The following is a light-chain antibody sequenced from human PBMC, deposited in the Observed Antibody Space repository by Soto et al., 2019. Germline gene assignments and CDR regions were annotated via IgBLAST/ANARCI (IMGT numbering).Light chain of an antibody. CDR2: GAS. CDR1: QSVSNNY. V-gene: IGKV3-20*01. CDR3: QQYTASPRT. J-gene: IGKJ1*01. Sequence: EIVLTQSPGTLSLSPRERATLSCRASQSVSNNYLAWYQNRPDQAPRLLIYGASTRTPGIPDRISGSGSRTVFTLTSSRLEHEDFADYYWQQYTASPRTFGQGTQVEV.